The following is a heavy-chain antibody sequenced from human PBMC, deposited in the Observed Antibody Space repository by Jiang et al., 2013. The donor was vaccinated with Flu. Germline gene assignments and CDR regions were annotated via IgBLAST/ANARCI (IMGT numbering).Heavy chain of an antibody. CDR3: ARYCRSTSCYTVLDC. CDR1: SGSISNYY. Sequence: PGLVKPSETLSLTCTVSSGSISNYYWSWIRQPPGKGLEWIGYINTSGSTKYNPSLKSRVTMSIDTSKNQFSLKLRSVTTADTAVYFCARYCRSTSCYTVLDCWGQGTLVTVSS. CDR2: INTSGST. D-gene: IGHD2-2*02. J-gene: IGHJ4*02. V-gene: IGHV4-4*09.